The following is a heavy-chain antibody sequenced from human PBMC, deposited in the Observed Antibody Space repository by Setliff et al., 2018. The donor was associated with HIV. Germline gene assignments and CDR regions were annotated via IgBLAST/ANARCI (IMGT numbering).Heavy chain of an antibody. J-gene: IGHJ4*02. CDR3: ARAAAGNTGPFDL. Sequence: SETLSLTCAVSGYSISSGYYWGWIRQPPGKGLEWVGSIYYSGSTNYNPSLKSRVTMSVDTSKNQFSLKLTSVTASDTAVYYCARAAAGNTGPFDLWGQGSPVTVSS. D-gene: IGHD4-17*01. CDR1: GYSISSGYY. V-gene: IGHV4-38-2*01. CDR2: IYYSGST.